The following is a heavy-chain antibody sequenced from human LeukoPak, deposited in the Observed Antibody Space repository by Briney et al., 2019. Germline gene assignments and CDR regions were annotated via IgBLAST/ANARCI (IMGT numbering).Heavy chain of an antibody. CDR3: AKVSSGWYWNYFDY. D-gene: IGHD6-19*01. CDR2: IHDDGTA. J-gene: IGHJ4*02. V-gene: IGHV3-74*01. Sequence: GGSLRLSCAASGFTFSNYWMYWVRQAPGKGLVWISNIHDDGTATYADSVKGRFTISRDNAKNTLYLQMNSLRAEDTAVYYCAKVSSGWYWNYFDYWGQGTLVTVSS. CDR1: GFTFSNYW.